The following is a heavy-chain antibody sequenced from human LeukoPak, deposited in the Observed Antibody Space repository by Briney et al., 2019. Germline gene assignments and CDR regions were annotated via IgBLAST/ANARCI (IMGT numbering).Heavy chain of an antibody. CDR1: GYTFTSYG. D-gene: IGHD6-6*01. V-gene: IGHV1-18*01. J-gene: IGHJ4*02. CDR2: ISAYNGNT. CDR3: ARDHITGEYSSSSVY. Sequence: GASVKVSCKASGYTFTSYGISWVRQAPGQGLEWMGWISAYNGNTNYAQKLQGRVTMTTDTSTSTAYMELRSLRSDDTAVYYCARDHITGEYSSSSVYWGQGTLVTVSS.